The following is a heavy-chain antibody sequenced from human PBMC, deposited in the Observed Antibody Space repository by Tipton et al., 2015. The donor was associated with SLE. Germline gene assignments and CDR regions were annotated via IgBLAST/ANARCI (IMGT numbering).Heavy chain of an antibody. Sequence: SLRLSCVASGFTFSNYYTNWVRQAPGKGLEWVANINEDGSEKYYVDSVEGRFAISRDNAKNSLYLQLNSLRVEDTAVYYCAIVAFGWGQGSMVTVSS. V-gene: IGHV3-7*01. CDR2: INEDGSEK. CDR3: AIVAFG. J-gene: IGHJ4*02. D-gene: IGHD3-10*01. CDR1: GFTFSNYY.